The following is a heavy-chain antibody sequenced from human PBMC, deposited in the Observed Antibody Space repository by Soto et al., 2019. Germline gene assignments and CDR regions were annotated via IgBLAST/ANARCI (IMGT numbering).Heavy chain of an antibody. CDR1: GYTFTGYY. V-gene: IGHV1-2*04. D-gene: IGHD2-2*01. Sequence: GASVKVSCKASGYTFTGYYMHWVRQAPGQGLEWMGWINPNSGGTNYAQKFQGWVTMTRDTSISTAYMELSRLRSDDTAVYYCARGVVPAAGRYYYYYMHVWGKGTTVTVSS. CDR3: ARGVVPAAGRYYYYYMHV. J-gene: IGHJ6*03. CDR2: INPNSGGT.